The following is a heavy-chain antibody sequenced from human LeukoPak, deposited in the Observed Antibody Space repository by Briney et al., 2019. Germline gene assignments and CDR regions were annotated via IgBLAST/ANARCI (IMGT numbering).Heavy chain of an antibody. J-gene: IGHJ6*03. CDR1: EFTFSNAW. D-gene: IGHD4-17*01. CDR3: TTMTTVTTRVTYYYYSYMDV. Sequence: GGSLRLSCAASEFTFSNAWMSWVRQAPGKGLEWVGRIKSKTDGGTTDYAAPVKGRSTISRDDSKNTLYLQMNSLKTEDTAVYYCTTMTTVTTRVTYYYYSYMDVWGKGTTVTISS. CDR2: IKSKTDGGTT. V-gene: IGHV3-15*01.